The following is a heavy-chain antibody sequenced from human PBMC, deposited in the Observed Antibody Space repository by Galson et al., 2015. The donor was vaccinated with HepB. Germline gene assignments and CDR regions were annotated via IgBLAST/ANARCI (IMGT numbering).Heavy chain of an antibody. Sequence: SLRLSCAASGFTFSRYWMHWVRQAPGKGLVWVSRIKSDGSNTLYADSVKGRFTISRDNAKNTLYLQMNSLRVEDTAVYYCVTDQDDSGGNPNDAYDMWGQGTVVTVSS. V-gene: IGHV3-74*01. J-gene: IGHJ3*02. CDR1: GFTFSRYW. CDR2: IKSDGSNT. D-gene: IGHD4-23*01. CDR3: VTDQDDSGGNPNDAYDM.